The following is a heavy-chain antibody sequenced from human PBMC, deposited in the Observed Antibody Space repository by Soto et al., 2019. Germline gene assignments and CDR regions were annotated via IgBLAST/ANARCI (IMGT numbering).Heavy chain of an antibody. CDR2: IIPIFGTA. CDR3: VRLSPVNVGYYSYNGMDV. Sequence: SVKVSCKASGGTFSSYAISWVRQAPGQGLEWMGGIIPIFGTANYAQKFQGRVTITADESTSTAYMELSSLRSEDTAVYYCVRLSPVNVGYYSYNGMDVWGQGTTFTV. D-gene: IGHD3-16*02. CDR1: GGTFSSYA. V-gene: IGHV1-69*13. J-gene: IGHJ6*02.